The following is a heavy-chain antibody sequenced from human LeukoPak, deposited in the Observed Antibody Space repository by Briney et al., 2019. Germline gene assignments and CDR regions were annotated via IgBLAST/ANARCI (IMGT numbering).Heavy chain of an antibody. CDR1: GFTFSNAW. J-gene: IGHJ4*02. Sequence: GGTLRLSCAASGFTFSNAWMSWVRQAPGKGLEWVGRIKSKTDGGTTDYAAPVKGRFTISRDDSKNTLYLQMNSLKTEDTAVYYCTTRLIGYCSSTSCHPNDYWGQGTLVTVSS. CDR3: TTRLIGYCSSTSCHPNDY. D-gene: IGHD2-2*01. CDR2: IKSKTDGGTT. V-gene: IGHV3-15*01.